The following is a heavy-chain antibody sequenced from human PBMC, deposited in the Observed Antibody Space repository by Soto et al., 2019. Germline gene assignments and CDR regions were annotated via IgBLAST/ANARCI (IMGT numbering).Heavy chain of an antibody. CDR3: ARHSSSGYISGWYVHYYYGMDV. Sequence: QVQLQESGPGLVKPSETLSLTCTVSGGSISSYYWSWIRQPPGKGLEWIGYIYYSGSTNYNPSLKSRVNVSVDTSKTHFPRKLISVTAADTAVYYCARHSSSGYISGWYVHYYYGMDVWGQGTTVTVSS. J-gene: IGHJ6*02. CDR2: IYYSGST. CDR1: GGSISSYY. V-gene: IGHV4-59*08. D-gene: IGHD6-19*01.